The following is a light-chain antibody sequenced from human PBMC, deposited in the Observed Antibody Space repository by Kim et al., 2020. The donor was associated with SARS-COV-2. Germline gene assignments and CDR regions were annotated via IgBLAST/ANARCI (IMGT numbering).Light chain of an antibody. CDR2: AAS. J-gene: IGKJ4*01. CDR1: QSISSY. CDR3: QQLKTFPLT. V-gene: IGKV1-39*01. Sequence: ASVGDRVTITCRASQSISSYLNWFQQKPGKAPNLLIYAASSLQSGAPSRFSGSGSGTDFTLTISSLQPEDSATYYCQQLKTFPLTFGGGTKVDIK.